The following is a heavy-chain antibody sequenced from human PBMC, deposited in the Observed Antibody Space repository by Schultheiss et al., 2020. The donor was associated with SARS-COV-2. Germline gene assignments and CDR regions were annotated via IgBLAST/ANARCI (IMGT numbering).Heavy chain of an antibody. J-gene: IGHJ6*02. D-gene: IGHD6-19*01. CDR1: GLIFKNYA. Sequence: GGSLRLSCAAPGLIFKNYAMAWVRQLSGGGLQWVSSISATGDIRYYADSVKGRFTISRDNSKNTLFLQMNRLRVEDTALYYCATDDNIGWFRPYGLDVWGQGTTVTVSS. CDR2: ISATGDIR. V-gene: IGHV3-23*01. CDR3: ATDDNIGWFRPYGLDV.